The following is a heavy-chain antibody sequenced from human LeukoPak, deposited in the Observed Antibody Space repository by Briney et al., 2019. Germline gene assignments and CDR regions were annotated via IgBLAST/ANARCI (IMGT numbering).Heavy chain of an antibody. D-gene: IGHD1/OR15-1a*01. CDR3: AGELQLSRNTPYFDY. V-gene: IGHV4-59*01. CDR1: GGSISSYY. CDR2: IYYSGST. J-gene: IGHJ4*02. Sequence: SETLSLTCTVSGGSISSYYWSWIRQPPGKGLEWIGYIYYSGSTNYNPSLKSRVTISVDTSKNQFSLKLSSVTAADTAVYYCAGELQLSRNTPYFDYWGQGTLVTVSS.